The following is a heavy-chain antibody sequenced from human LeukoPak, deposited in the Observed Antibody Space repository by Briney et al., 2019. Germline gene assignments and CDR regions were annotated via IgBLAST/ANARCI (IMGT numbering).Heavy chain of an antibody. J-gene: IGHJ3*02. CDR3: ARQQLGNYDAFDI. Sequence: TGRSLRLSCAASGFTFDDYAMHWVRQAPGKGLEWVSGISWNSGSIGYADSVKGRFTISRDNAKNSLYLQMNSLRAEDTALYYCARQQLGNYDAFDIWGQGTMVTVSS. D-gene: IGHD6-13*01. V-gene: IGHV3-9*01. CDR1: GFTFDDYA. CDR2: ISWNSGSI.